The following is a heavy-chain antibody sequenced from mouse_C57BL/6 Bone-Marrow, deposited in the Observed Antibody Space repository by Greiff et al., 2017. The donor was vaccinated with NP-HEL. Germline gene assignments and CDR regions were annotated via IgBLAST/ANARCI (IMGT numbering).Heavy chain of an antibody. V-gene: IGHV6-3*01. CDR1: GFTFSNYW. CDR2: IRLKSDNYAT. Sequence: EVMLVESGGGLVQPGGSMKLSCVASGFTFSNYWMNWVRQSPEKGLEWVAQIRLKSDNYATHYAESVKGRFTISRDDSKSSVYLQMNNVRAEDTGIYYCTATTVVATGYYFDYWGQGTTLTVSS. D-gene: IGHD1-1*01. CDR3: TATTVVATGYYFDY. J-gene: IGHJ2*01.